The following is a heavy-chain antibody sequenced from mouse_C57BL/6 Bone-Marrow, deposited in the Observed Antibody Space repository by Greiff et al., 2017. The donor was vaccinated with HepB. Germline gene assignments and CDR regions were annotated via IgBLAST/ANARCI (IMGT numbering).Heavy chain of an antibody. CDR2: IWSGGST. D-gene: IGHD1-1*01. CDR1: GFPLTSYG. CDR3: ARSYYGSSYYAMDY. V-gene: IGHV2-2*01. Sequence: VHVKQSGPGLVQPSQSLSITCTVSGFPLTSYGVHWVRQSPGKGLEWLGVIWSGGSTDYNAAFISRLSISKDNSKSQVFFKMNSLQADDTAIYYCARSYYGSSYYAMDYWGQVTSVTVSS. J-gene: IGHJ4*01.